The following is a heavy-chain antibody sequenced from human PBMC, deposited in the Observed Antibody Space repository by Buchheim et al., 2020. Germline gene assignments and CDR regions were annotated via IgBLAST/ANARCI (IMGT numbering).Heavy chain of an antibody. CDR2: TNTDGTYT. J-gene: IGHJ4*02. Sequence: EVQLVESGGGLVQPGGSLRLSCAASGFSFSSCWMHWVRQTPGKGLLWVSLTNTDGTYTSYADSVKGRFTISRDNARNMVYLEMNSLRAEDTAVYYCVSPGIRDGYDFDYWGQGT. CDR3: VSPGIRDGYDFDY. D-gene: IGHD5-24*01. CDR1: GFSFSSCW. V-gene: IGHV3-74*01.